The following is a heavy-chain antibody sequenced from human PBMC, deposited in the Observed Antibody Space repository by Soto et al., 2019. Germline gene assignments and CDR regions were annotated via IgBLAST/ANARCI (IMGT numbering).Heavy chain of an antibody. J-gene: IGHJ4*02. CDR3: ARQHPLDSSAWYI. D-gene: IGHD6-19*01. Sequence: VESLKISCEVSGDIFTSFWICCFLQMPGKGLEWMGIIYPRDSDIRYSPSLQGQVTISADKSISTAYLEWSSLKASDTAMYYCARQHPLDSSAWYIWGQGTLVTVSS. V-gene: IGHV5-51*01. CDR2: IYPRDSDI. CDR1: GDIFTSFW.